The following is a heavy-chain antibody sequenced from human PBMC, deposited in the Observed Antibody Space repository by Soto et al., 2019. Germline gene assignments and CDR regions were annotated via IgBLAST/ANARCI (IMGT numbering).Heavy chain of an antibody. D-gene: IGHD2-21*02. CDR3: AREETAWPLAYGLDV. Sequence: GGSLRLSCEVSGFSFSTYSMHWVRQAPGKGLEWVSSIGRRSDIYYADSVKGRFTISRDNAKNSVSLQMNSLRDEDTAVYYCAREETAWPLAYGLDVWGQGTTVTVSS. J-gene: IGHJ6*02. CDR2: IGRRSDI. V-gene: IGHV3-21*01. CDR1: GFSFSTYS.